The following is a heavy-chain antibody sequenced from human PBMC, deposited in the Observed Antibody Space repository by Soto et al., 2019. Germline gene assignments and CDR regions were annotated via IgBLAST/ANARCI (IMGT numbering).Heavy chain of an antibody. CDR3: IAEPEWKVHWREY. Sequence: GGSLRLACAASGFTFSNAWMIWVRQAPGKGLEWVGRIKSKRDGGTIDYTAPVQGRFTISRDDSENTVYLQMNSLNIEDTAVYYRIAEPEWKVHWREYWGQETLVTV. D-gene: IGHD3-3*01. J-gene: IGHJ4*02. CDR1: GFTFSNAW. V-gene: IGHV3-15*01. CDR2: IKSKRDGGTI.